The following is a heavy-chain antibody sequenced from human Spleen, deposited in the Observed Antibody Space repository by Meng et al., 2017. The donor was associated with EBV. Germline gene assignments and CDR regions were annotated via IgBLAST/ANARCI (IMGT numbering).Heavy chain of an antibody. CDR1: GFSLSTSGVS. V-gene: IGHV2-5*02. J-gene: IGHJ5*01. Sequence: QINLEESGPTQVKPTQTLTLTCSFSGFSLSTSGVSVAWLRQPPGKAPEWIGLIYWDDEKRYSPSLQTRVTITKDTSKDQVVLTMTNMDPLDTGTYYCARNSGGYDSWGQGVLVTVSS. D-gene: IGHD5-12*01. CDR2: IYWDDEK. CDR3: ARNSGGYDS.